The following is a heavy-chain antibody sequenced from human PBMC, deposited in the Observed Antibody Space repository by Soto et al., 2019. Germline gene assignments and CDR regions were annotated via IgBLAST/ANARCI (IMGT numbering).Heavy chain of an antibody. D-gene: IGHD3-22*01. Sequence: QVQLVQSGAEVKQPGASVKVSCKASGYTFTSYGISWVRQAPGQGLEWMGWISAYNGNTNYAQKLQGRVTMTTDTSTSTAYMELRSLRSDDTAVYYCARGPYYYDSSGYPVSSYGMDVWGQGTTVTVSS. CDR2: ISAYNGNT. CDR3: ARGPYYYDSSGYPVSSYGMDV. V-gene: IGHV1-18*01. CDR1: GYTFTSYG. J-gene: IGHJ6*02.